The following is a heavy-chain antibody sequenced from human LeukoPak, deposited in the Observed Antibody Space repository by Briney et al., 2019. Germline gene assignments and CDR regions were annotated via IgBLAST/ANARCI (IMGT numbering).Heavy chain of an antibody. CDR1: GYTFTSYY. CDR3: ARGDYVWGSYRAYFDY. V-gene: IGHV1-46*01. CDR2: INPSGGST. D-gene: IGHD3-16*02. J-gene: IGHJ4*02. Sequence: ASVKVSCKASGYTFTSYYMHLVRQAPGQGLEWMGIINPSGGSTSYAQKFQGRVTMTRDTSTSTVYMELSSLRSEDTAVYYCARGDYVWGSYRAYFDYWGQGTLVTVSS.